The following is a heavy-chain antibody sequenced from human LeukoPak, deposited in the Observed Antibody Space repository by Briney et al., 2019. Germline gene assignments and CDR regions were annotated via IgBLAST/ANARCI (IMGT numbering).Heavy chain of an antibody. CDR3: AKSDRITMIVVPNDAFDI. V-gene: IGHV3-23*01. J-gene: IGHJ3*02. CDR2: IGGGPGNT. Sequence: GGSLRLSCAASGFSFSSYAMSWVRQAPGKGLEWVSVIGGGPGNTYYTDSVKGRFTISRDNSKNALYLQMNSLRAEDTAVYYCAKSDRITMIVVPNDAFDIWGQGTMVTVSS. CDR1: GFSFSSYA. D-gene: IGHD3-22*01.